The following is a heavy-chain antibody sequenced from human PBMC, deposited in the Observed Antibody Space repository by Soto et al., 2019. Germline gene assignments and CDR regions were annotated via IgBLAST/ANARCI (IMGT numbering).Heavy chain of an antibody. J-gene: IGHJ4*02. CDR3: ARGKEWEQPSNHYYFDY. CDR2: IIPILGTI. CDR1: GRTFLISA. D-gene: IGHD1-26*01. Sequence: QVQLVQSGAEVKTPGSSVRVSCKTAGRTFLISAIAWMRQAPGQGLEWMGGIIPILGTIHIAQNFQGRVNVTADRSTSTAYMDLSSLRSEDTATYFCARGKEWEQPSNHYYFDYWGQGSQVIVSS. V-gene: IGHV1-69*06.